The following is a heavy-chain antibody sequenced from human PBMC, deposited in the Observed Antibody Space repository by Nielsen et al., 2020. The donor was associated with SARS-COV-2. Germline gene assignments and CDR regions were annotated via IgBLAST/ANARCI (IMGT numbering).Heavy chain of an antibody. Sequence: GGSLRPSCAASGFTFSSYWMSWVRQAPGKGLEWVANIKQDGSEKYYVDSVKGRFTISRDNAKNSLYLQMNSLRAEDTAVYYCARDQLWFGEFIDYWGQGTLVTVSS. D-gene: IGHD3-10*01. CDR1: GFTFSSYW. CDR3: ARDQLWFGEFIDY. V-gene: IGHV3-7*01. J-gene: IGHJ4*02. CDR2: IKQDGSEK.